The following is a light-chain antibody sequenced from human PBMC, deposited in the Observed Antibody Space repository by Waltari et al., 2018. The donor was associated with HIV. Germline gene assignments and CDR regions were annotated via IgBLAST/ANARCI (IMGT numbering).Light chain of an antibody. CDR1: SSDVGDYNY. CDR2: DVT. V-gene: IGLV2-11*01. J-gene: IGLJ3*02. CDR3: CSYTGTYTLL. Sequence: QSALTQPRSVSGSPGQSVTISCTGTSSDVGDYNYVSWYQQHPGKDPNVMIYDVTKRPSGVPDRFSGSKSGNTASLTISGLQAEDEADYYCCSYTGTYTLLFGGGTKLTVL.